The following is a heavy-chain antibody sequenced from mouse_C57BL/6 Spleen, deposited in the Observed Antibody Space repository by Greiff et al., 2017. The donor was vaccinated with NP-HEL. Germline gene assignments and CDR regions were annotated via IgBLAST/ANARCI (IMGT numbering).Heavy chain of an antibody. J-gene: IGHJ4*01. CDR2: IDPETGGT. Sequence: VQLQESGAELVRPGASVTLSCKASGYTFTDYEMHWVKQTPVHGLEWIGAIDPETGGTAYNQKFKGKAILTADKSSSTAYMELRSLTSEDSAVYYCTRSNYDAMDYWGQGTSVTVSS. V-gene: IGHV1-15*01. CDR1: GYTFTDYE. D-gene: IGHD2-5*01. CDR3: TRSNYDAMDY.